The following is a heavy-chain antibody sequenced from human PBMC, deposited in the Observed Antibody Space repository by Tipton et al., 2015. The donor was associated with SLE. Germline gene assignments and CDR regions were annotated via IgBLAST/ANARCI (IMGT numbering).Heavy chain of an antibody. CDR3: ARGGIYHDYSGNFDY. CDR2: IHYSGNT. V-gene: IGHV4-39*07. J-gene: IGHJ4*02. Sequence: TLSLTCTVSGGSISSSAYYWGWIRQPPGKGLEWIGNIHYSGNTYYNPSLQSRVTISLDTSKNQFSLNLSSVTAADTAVYYCARGGIYHDYSGNFDYWGQGTLVSASS. CDR1: GGSISSSAYY. D-gene: IGHD3-22*01.